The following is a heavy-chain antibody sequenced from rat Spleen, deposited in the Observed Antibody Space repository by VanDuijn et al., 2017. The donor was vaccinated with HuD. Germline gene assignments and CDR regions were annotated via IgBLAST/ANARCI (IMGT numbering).Heavy chain of an antibody. D-gene: IGHD1-6*01. Sequence: EVQLVESGGGLVQPGRSLKLSCAASGFTFSSFPMAWVRQAPKKGLEWVASISSGGGGIYYLDSVKGHFTISRDDEESTLYLQMDSLRSEDTATYYCARRHYGYTDYFDYWGQGVMVTVSS. CDR2: ISSGGGGI. CDR1: GFTFSSFP. CDR3: ARRHYGYTDYFDY. V-gene: IGHV5-25*01. J-gene: IGHJ2*01.